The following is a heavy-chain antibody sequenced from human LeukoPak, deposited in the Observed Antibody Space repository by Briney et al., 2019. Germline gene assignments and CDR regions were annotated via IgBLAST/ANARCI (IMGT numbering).Heavy chain of an antibody. J-gene: IGHJ4*02. Sequence: SVKVSCKASGGTFSSYAICWVRQAPGQGLEWMGGIIPIFGTANYAQKLQGRVTITADESTSTAYMELSSLRSEDTAVYYCARDPRTMVRGVPAALRYWGQGTLVTVSS. V-gene: IGHV1-69*13. D-gene: IGHD3-10*01. CDR2: IIPIFGTA. CDR3: ARDPRTMVRGVPAALRY. CDR1: GGTFSSYA.